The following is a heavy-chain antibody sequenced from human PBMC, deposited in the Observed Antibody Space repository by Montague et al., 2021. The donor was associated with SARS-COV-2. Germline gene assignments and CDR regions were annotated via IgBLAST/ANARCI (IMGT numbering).Heavy chain of an antibody. CDR3: ARLGDGVVPSPVLGVGPYYSYYYMDV. CDR2: IHHGGST. D-gene: IGHD3-10*01. CDR1: GGSFSTYS. Sequence: SQTRSLTCAVHGGSFSTYSWNWIRQPPGKGLEWIGEIHHGGSTNYNPSLKSRATISADTSRNQFSLKLTSVAAADTAVYYCARLGDGVVPSPVLGVGPYYSYYYMDVWGKGTTVTVPS. J-gene: IGHJ6*03. V-gene: IGHV4-34*01.